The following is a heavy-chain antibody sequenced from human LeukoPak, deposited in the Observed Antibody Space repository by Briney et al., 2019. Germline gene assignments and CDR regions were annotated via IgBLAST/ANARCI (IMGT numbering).Heavy chain of an antibody. CDR1: GYTFTGYY. Sequence: GASVKVSCKASGYTFTGYYMHWVRQAPGQGLEWMGWINPNSGGTNYAQKFQGRVTTTRDTSISTAYMELSRLRSDDTAVYYCARVLRQRNYDGFDYWGQGTLVTVSS. J-gene: IGHJ4*02. CDR3: ARVLRQRNYDGFDY. D-gene: IGHD3-10*01. V-gene: IGHV1-2*02. CDR2: INPNSGGT.